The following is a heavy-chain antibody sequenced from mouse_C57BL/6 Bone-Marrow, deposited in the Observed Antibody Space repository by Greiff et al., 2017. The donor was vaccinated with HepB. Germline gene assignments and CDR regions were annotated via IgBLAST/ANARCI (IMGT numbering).Heavy chain of an antibody. J-gene: IGHJ3*01. D-gene: IGHD3-2*02. CDR3: ARSGAQATRFAY. Sequence: VHLVESGAELVKPGASVKISCKASGYTFTDYYINWVKQRPGQGLEWSGKIGPGSGSTYYNEKFKGKATLTADKSSSTAYMQLSSLTSEDSAVYFCARSGAQATRFAYWGQGTLVTVSA. V-gene: IGHV1-77*01. CDR1: GYTFTDYY. CDR2: IGPGSGST.